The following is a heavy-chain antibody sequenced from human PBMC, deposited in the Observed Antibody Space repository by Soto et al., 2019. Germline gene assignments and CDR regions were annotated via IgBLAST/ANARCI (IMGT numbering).Heavy chain of an antibody. D-gene: IGHD6-6*01. Sequence: SGPTLVNPTHTLTLTCTYSEFSLSTCGVGVGWIRQPPGKALEWLALIYWDDDKRYSPSLKSRLTITKETSKNQVVLTMTNMDPVDTATYYCAHRRGYSSSNWFDPWGQGTLVTVSS. CDR1: EFSLSTCGVG. CDR2: IYWDDDK. J-gene: IGHJ5*02. V-gene: IGHV2-5*02. CDR3: AHRRGYSSSNWFDP.